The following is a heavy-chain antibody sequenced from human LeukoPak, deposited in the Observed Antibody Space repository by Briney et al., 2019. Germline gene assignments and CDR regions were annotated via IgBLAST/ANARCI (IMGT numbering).Heavy chain of an antibody. CDR3: AADRYYDILTGYYDYYYGMDV. CDR2: IVVGSGNT. V-gene: IGHV1-58*02. D-gene: IGHD3-9*01. J-gene: IGHJ6*02. CDR1: GFTFTSSA. Sequence: SVKVSCKASGFTFTSSAMQWVRQARGQRPEWIGWIVVGSGNTNYAQKFQERVTITRDMSTSTAYTELSSLRSEDTAVYYCAADRYYDILTGYYDYYYGMDVWGQGTTVTVSS.